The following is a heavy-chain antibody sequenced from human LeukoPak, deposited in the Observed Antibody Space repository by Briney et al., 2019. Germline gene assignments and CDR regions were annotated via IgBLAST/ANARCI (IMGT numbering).Heavy chain of an antibody. CDR3: ARGRHDSSGYYNRRNWYFDL. Sequence: PSETLSLTCAVYGGSFSGYYWSRIRQPPGKGLEWIGEINHSGSTNYNPSLKSRVTISVDTSKNQFSLKLSSVTAADTAVYYCARGRHDSSGYYNRRNWYFDLWGRGILVTVSS. CDR2: INHSGST. V-gene: IGHV4-34*01. D-gene: IGHD3-22*01. J-gene: IGHJ2*01. CDR1: GGSFSGYY.